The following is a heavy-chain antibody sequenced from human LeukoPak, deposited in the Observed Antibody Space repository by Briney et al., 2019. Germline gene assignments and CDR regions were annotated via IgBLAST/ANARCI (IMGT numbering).Heavy chain of an antibody. CDR3: APDGMVRGRDAWFDS. J-gene: IGHJ5*01. D-gene: IGHD3-10*01. V-gene: IGHV4-34*01. Sequence: SQTLSLTCAVYGGSFSGDYWSWIRHPPRKGLEWVGEINHSGSTNYNPSLKSRVTMSVDTSKNQFSLTLSSVTAAATPVYSCAPDGMVRGRDAWFDSWGQGTLVTVSS. CDR2: INHSGST. CDR1: GGSFSGDY.